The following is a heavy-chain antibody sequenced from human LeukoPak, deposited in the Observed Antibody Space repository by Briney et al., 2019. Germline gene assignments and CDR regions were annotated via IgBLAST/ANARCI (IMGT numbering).Heavy chain of an antibody. CDR2: IYYSGST. D-gene: IGHD6-13*01. CDR1: GGSISSYY. J-gene: IGHJ5*02. V-gene: IGHV4-59*12. Sequence: SETLSLTCTVSGGSISSYYWSWIRQPPGNGLEWIGYIYYSGSTNYNPSLKSRVTISVDTSKNHFSLKLSSVTAADTAVYYCAREGSSSWPKTNWFDPWGQGTLVTVSS. CDR3: AREGSSSWPKTNWFDP.